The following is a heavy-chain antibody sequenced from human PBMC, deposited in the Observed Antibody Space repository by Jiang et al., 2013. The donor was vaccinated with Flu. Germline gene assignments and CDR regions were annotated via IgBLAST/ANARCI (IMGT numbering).Heavy chain of an antibody. D-gene: IGHD3-10*01. Sequence: LKPSETLSLTCAVYGASFSDYYWTWIRQSPGQGLEWIGEVSQSGDTNYNPSLKSRAFISADTSRRHFSLRLSSVTAADTALYYCVRGRGVRGAAPWMGLDVWGQGTTVTVSS. CDR1: GASFSDYY. V-gene: IGHV4-34*01. CDR3: VRGRGVRGAAPWMGLDV. CDR2: VSQSGDT. J-gene: IGHJ6*02.